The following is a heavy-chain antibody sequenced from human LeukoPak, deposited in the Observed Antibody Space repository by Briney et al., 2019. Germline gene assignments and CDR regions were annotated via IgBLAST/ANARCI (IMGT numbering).Heavy chain of an antibody. D-gene: IGHD6-6*01. V-gene: IGHV3-48*01. CDR1: GFTFTMFG. J-gene: IGHJ4*02. CDR3: AKTRHDISILDS. Sequence: GGSLRLSCAASGFTFTMFGMNWVRQAPGKGLEWVSYIDARSGIVYYADSVQGRFTISRDDAKDPVFLQMNSLRVDDTAVYYCAKTRHDISILDSWGQGTLVTVST. CDR2: IDARSGIV.